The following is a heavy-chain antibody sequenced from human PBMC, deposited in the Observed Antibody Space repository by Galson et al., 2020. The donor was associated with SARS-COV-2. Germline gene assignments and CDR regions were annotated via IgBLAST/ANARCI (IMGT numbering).Heavy chain of an antibody. D-gene: IGHD3-9*01. J-gene: IGHJ4*02. CDR3: ARAQGDYDISTGYPTLDY. V-gene: IGHV3-23*01. CDR1: GFTFSTNA. Sequence: TGGSLRLSCTASGFTFSTNALSWVRQAPGKGLEWVSAISGSGGYTFYADSVKGRFTISRDNSKNMMYLQMNTLTAEDTAVYYCARAQGDYDISTGYPTLDYWGQGTLVTVSS. CDR2: ISGSGGYT.